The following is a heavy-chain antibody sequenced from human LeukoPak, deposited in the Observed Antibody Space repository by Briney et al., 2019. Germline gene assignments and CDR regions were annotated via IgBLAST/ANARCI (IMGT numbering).Heavy chain of an antibody. Sequence: GGSLRLSCAASGFTFRDYCMRWIRQAPGKGLEWVSAISGSGGSTYYADSVKGRFTISRDNSKNTLYLQMNSLRAEDTAVYYCAKQRGYCSSTSCRLFDYWGQGTLVTVSS. CDR2: ISGSGGST. V-gene: IGHV3-23*01. CDR3: AKQRGYCSSTSCRLFDY. D-gene: IGHD2-2*01. J-gene: IGHJ4*02. CDR1: GFTFRDYC.